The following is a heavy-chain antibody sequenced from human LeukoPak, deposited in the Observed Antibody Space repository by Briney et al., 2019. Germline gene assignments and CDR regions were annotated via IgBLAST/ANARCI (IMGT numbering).Heavy chain of an antibody. V-gene: IGHV4-59*01. Sequence: PSETLSLTCTVSGGSTSSYYWSWIRQPPGKGLEWIGYIYYSGSTYYNPSLKSRVTISVDTSKNQFSLKLSSVTAADTAVYYCARAGPPHSSGWSGYFDYWGQGTLVTVSS. CDR1: GGSTSSYY. D-gene: IGHD6-19*01. CDR3: ARAGPPHSSGWSGYFDY. J-gene: IGHJ4*02. CDR2: IYYSGST.